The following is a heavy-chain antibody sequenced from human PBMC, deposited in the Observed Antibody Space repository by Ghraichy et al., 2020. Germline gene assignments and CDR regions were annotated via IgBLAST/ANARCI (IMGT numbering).Heavy chain of an antibody. Sequence: GGSLRLSYAASGFTFSSYAMSWVRQAPGKGLEWVSAISGSGGSTYYADSVKGRFTISRDNSKNTLYLQMNSLRAEDTAVYYCAMELDSIVGGDFDYWGQGTLVTVSS. CDR2: ISGSGGST. V-gene: IGHV3-23*01. CDR1: GFTFSSYA. CDR3: AMELDSIVGGDFDY. D-gene: IGHD1-26*01. J-gene: IGHJ4*02.